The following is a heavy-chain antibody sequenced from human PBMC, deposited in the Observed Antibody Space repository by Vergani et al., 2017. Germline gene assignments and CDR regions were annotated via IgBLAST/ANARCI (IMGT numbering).Heavy chain of an antibody. V-gene: IGHV2-70*04. Sequence: QVTLKESGPALVKPTQTLTLTCTFSGFSLNSAGMRVSWIRQPPGNALEWLARVEWDDDKFYSTSLKTRLTISKDISKNQVVLTMTNMDPVDTATYYCARGYCSGVSCYSDYWGQGTLVTVSS. CDR3: ARGYCSGVSCYSDY. J-gene: IGHJ4*02. D-gene: IGHD2-15*01. CDR1: GFSLNSAGMR. CDR2: VEWDDDK.